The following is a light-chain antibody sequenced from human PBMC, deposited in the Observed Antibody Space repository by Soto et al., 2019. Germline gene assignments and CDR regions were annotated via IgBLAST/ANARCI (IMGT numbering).Light chain of an antibody. J-gene: IGLJ1*01. Sequence: QSALTQPPSASGSPGQSVTISCTGTSSDVGAYNYVSWYQQHPGKAPKLMIYDVSKRPSGVPYRFSGSKSGNAASLTVSGLQGEDEADYYCISYTSSSTSDVFGTGTKLTVL. V-gene: IGLV2-8*01. CDR1: SSDVGAYNY. CDR3: ISYTSSSTSDV. CDR2: DVS.